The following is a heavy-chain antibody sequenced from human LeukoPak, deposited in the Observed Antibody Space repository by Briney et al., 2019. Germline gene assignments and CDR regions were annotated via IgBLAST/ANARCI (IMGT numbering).Heavy chain of an antibody. CDR2: IHPGDSHT. J-gene: IGHJ4*02. CDR1: GYTFTKYW. Sequence: TRGESLKICCAGSGYTFTKYWIGWVRQMPGKGLEWMGIIHPGDSHTWYSPSFQGQVTISADKSISTAYLQWGSLKASDTAIYYCARIEGSTFDYWGQGTLVTVSS. V-gene: IGHV5-51*01. CDR3: ARIEGSTFDY.